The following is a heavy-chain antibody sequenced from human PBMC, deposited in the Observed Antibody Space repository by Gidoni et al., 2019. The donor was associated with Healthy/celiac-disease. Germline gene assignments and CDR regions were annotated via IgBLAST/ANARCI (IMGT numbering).Heavy chain of an antibody. Sequence: QVQLQESGPGLVKPSETLSLTCTVSGGSISSYYWSWIRQPPGKGLEWIGYIYSPGSTNYNPSLKSRVTISVDTSKNQFSLKLSSVTAADTAVYYCGVMGELSSVDYWGQGTLVTVSS. D-gene: IGHD3-16*02. CDR1: GGSISSYY. CDR2: IYSPGST. J-gene: IGHJ4*02. V-gene: IGHV4-59*01. CDR3: GVMGELSSVDY.